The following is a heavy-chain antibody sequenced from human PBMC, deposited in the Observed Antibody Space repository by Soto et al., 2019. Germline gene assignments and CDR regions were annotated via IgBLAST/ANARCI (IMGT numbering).Heavy chain of an antibody. CDR1: GGSVSANSYH. V-gene: IGHV4-61*01. J-gene: IGHJ3*02. CDR2: IYYSGST. D-gene: IGHD3-9*01. Sequence: SETLSLTCSVSGGSVSANSYHWGWVRQAPGKGLEWIGYIYYSGSTNYNPSLKSRVTISVDTSKNQFSLKLSSVTAADTAVYYCAREAPQDYDILTGYYTEAFDIWGQGTMVTVSS. CDR3: AREAPQDYDILTGYYTEAFDI.